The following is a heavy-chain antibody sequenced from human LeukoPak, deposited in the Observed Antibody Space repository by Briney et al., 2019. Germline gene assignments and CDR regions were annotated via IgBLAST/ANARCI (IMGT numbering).Heavy chain of an antibody. CDR3: ARDLAVTTTGAAFDI. Sequence: PSETLSLTCTVSGGSISSSSYYWGWIRQPPGKGLEWIGSIYYGGSTYYNPSLKSRVTISVDTSKNQFSLKLSSVTAADTAVYYCARDLAVTTTGAAFDIWGQGTMVTVSS. V-gene: IGHV4-39*07. D-gene: IGHD4-17*01. CDR1: GGSISSSSYY. CDR2: IYYGGST. J-gene: IGHJ3*02.